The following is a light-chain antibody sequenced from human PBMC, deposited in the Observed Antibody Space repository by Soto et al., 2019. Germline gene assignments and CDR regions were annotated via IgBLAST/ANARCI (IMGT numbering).Light chain of an antibody. CDR2: SNN. CDR3: AAWDDSLNGFYV. V-gene: IGLV1-44*01. J-gene: IGLJ1*01. CDR1: SSNIGTNT. Sequence: QLVLTQPPSASGTPVQRVTISCSGSSSNIGTNTVNWFQQFPGTAPKLLIYSNNQRPSGVPDRFSGSKSGTSASLAISGLQSEDEADYYCAAWDDSLNGFYVFGTGTKLTVL.